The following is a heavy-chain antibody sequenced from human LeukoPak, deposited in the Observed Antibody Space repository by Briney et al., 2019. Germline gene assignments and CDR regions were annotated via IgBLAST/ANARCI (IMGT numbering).Heavy chain of an antibody. J-gene: IGHJ6*02. CDR2: IYPGDSET. V-gene: IGHV5-51*01. D-gene: IGHD3-22*01. CDR1: GYRLTTYW. Sequence: GESLKISCKGSGYRLTTYWSAWVRQVPGKGLEWMGIIYPGDSETRYSPCFQGQVTISADNSITTAYLQCSSLKASDTAMYYCARLYDSTGYYYTYAMDVWGQGTTVTVSS. CDR3: ARLYDSTGYYYTYAMDV.